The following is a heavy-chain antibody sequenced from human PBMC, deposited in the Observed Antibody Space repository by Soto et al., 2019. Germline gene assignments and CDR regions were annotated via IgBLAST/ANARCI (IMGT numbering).Heavy chain of an antibody. Sequence: ASVKVSCKASGGTFSSYAISWVRQAPGQGLEWMGGIIPIFGTANYAQKFRGRVTITADESTSTAYMELSSLRSEDTAVYYCARDSRYYYDSSGYGPYAFDIWGQGTMVTVSS. D-gene: IGHD3-22*01. CDR1: GGTFSSYA. V-gene: IGHV1-69*13. CDR3: ARDSRYYYDSSGYGPYAFDI. J-gene: IGHJ3*02. CDR2: IIPIFGTA.